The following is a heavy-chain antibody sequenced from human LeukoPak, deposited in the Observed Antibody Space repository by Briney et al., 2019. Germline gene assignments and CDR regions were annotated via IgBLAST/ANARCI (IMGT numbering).Heavy chain of an antibody. CDR1: GGSVSGYH. CDR2: IYTSGST. Sequence: PSETLSLTCAVYGGSVSGYHWSWIRQPAGKGLEWIGRIYTSGSTNYNPSLKSRVTMSVDTSKNQFSLKLSSVTAADTAVYYCARGRRFGESYYFDYWGPGTLVTVSS. J-gene: IGHJ4*02. V-gene: IGHV4-59*10. D-gene: IGHD3-10*01. CDR3: ARGRRFGESYYFDY.